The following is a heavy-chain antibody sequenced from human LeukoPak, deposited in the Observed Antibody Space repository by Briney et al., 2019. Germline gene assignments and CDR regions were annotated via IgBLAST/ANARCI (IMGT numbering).Heavy chain of an antibody. J-gene: IGHJ3*02. CDR3: AGDQLALNALNI. CDR2: ISYIGST. Sequence: SETLSLTCTVSGGSMSSHYWSWIRQPPGKGLEWLGYISYIGSTNYSPSLKSRVTISVVTSKNQFSLRLSSVTAADTAVYFCAGDQLALNALNIWGQGTMVSVSS. V-gene: IGHV4-59*11. D-gene: IGHD1-1*01. CDR1: GGSMSSHY.